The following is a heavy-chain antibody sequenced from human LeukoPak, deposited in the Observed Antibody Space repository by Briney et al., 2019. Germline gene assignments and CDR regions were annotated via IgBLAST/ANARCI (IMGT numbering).Heavy chain of an antibody. Sequence: PGRSLRLSCAASGFTLKNYIISWVRQAPGKWRGWVSTISGSDDSTYYADSVKGRFTMSRDNCRNTVLLDMNSLRADDSATYFCAKEKWADWGQGTLVTVSS. J-gene: IGHJ4*02. CDR1: GFTLKNYI. CDR2: ISGSDDST. D-gene: IGHD1-26*01. CDR3: AKEKWAD. V-gene: IGHV3-23*01.